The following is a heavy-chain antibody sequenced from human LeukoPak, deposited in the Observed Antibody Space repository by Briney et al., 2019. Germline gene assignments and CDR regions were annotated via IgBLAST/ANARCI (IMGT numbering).Heavy chain of an antibody. CDR2: ISYEGSIQ. Sequence: GRSLRLSCAASGFTFSNYATHWVRQAPGKGLEWVAFISYEGSIQYYADSVKGRFSISRDNSQNTLFLQMNSLRVEDTALYYCAKVIDYYFDYWGQGTLVTVSS. CDR1: GFTFSNYA. CDR3: AKVIDYYFDY. J-gene: IGHJ4*02. V-gene: IGHV3-30*18. D-gene: IGHD2-21*01.